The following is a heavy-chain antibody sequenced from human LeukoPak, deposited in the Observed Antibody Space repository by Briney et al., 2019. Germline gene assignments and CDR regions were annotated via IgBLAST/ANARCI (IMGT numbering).Heavy chain of an antibody. CDR2: MYYSGST. V-gene: IGHV4-30-4*01. CDR3: ARYGGDSDWYFDL. J-gene: IGHJ2*01. Sequence: SETLSLTCAVSGGSISSGDYYWSWIRQPPGKGLEWIAYMYYSGSTYYSPSLKSRVTMSLDTSQNQFSLKLSSVTAVDTAVYFCARYGGDSDWYFDLWGRGTLVTVSS. D-gene: IGHD4-23*01. CDR1: GGSISSGDYY.